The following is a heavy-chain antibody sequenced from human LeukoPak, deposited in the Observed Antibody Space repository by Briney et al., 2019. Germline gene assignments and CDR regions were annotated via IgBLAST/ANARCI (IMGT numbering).Heavy chain of an antibody. CDR3: ARQSQLRFFDY. CDR2: INHSRST. CDR1: GGSFSGYY. J-gene: IGHJ4*02. D-gene: IGHD3-3*01. V-gene: IGHV4-34*01. Sequence: SETLSLTCAVYGGSFSGYYWSWIRQPPGKGLEWIGEINHSRSTNYNPSLKSRVTISVDTSKNQFSLKLSSVTAADTAVYYCARQSQLRFFDYWGQGTLVTVSS.